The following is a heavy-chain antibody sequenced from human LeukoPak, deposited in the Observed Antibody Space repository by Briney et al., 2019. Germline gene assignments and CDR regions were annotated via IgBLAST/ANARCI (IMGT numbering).Heavy chain of an antibody. V-gene: IGHV3-23*01. D-gene: IGHD2-15*01. Sequence: LPGGSLRLSCAASGFTFSNYAMNWVRQAPGKGLERVSSITGSGGDAYYADSVKGRFTISRDNSTNTLDLQMNSLRAEDTAVYYCAKGLKGCSGSSCYYLFDSWGQGALITVSS. CDR2: ITGSGGDA. CDR3: AKGLKGCSGSSCYYLFDS. J-gene: IGHJ4*02. CDR1: GFTFSNYA.